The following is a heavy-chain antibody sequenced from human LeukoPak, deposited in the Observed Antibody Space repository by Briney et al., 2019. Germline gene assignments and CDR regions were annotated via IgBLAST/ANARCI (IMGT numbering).Heavy chain of an antibody. CDR1: GFTFSDYY. V-gene: IGHV3-11*01. CDR3: ARGTVVTRASYYFQH. Sequence: GGSLRLSCAASGFTFSDYYMSWIRQAPGKGLEWVSYISSSGSTIYYADSVKGRFTISRDNAKNSLYLQMNSPRAEDAAVYYCARGTVVTRASYYFQHWGQGTLVTVSS. CDR2: ISSSGSTI. D-gene: IGHD4-23*01. J-gene: IGHJ1*01.